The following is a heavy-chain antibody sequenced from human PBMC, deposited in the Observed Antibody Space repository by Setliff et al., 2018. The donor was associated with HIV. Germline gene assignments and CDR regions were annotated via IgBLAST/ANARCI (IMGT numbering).Heavy chain of an antibody. CDR2: IKQDGSGK. V-gene: IGHV3-7*01. Sequence: GGSLRLSCAASGFTFSSYWMNWVRQAPGKGLEWVANIKQDGSGKYYVDSVKGRFTISRDNAKNSLYLQMNSLRAEDTAVYYCARDPGSGWYVNRYLDYWGQGTLVTVSS. D-gene: IGHD6-19*01. CDR3: ARDPGSGWYVNRYLDY. J-gene: IGHJ4*02. CDR1: GFTFSSYW.